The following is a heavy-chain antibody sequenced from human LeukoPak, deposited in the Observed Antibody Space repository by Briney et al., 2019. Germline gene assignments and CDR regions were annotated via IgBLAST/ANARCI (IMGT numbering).Heavy chain of an antibody. D-gene: IGHD2-2*01. CDR2: ISTYNGNT. V-gene: IGHV1-18*01. CDR3: ARGSCSNIRCHDAFDI. CDR1: GYSFVLYG. J-gene: IGHJ3*02. Sequence: ASVKVSCKASGYSFVLYGISWVRQAPGQGPEWMGWISTYNGNTKYAEKFQGRVTMTTDTPTSTAYMELSSLRSEDTAVYYCARGSCSNIRCHDAFDIWGQGTMVTVSS.